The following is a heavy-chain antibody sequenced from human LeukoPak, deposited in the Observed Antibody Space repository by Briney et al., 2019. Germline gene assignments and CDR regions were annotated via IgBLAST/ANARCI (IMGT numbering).Heavy chain of an antibody. J-gene: IGHJ5*02. CDR3: ARVRRRVYNFGWFDP. Sequence: ASVKVSCKASGYTFTSYYMHWVRQAPGQGLEWMGIINPSGGSTSYAQKFQGRVTMTRDMSTGTVYMELSSLRSEDTAVYYCARVRRRVYNFGWFDPWGQGTLVTVSS. CDR1: GYTFTSYY. CDR2: INPSGGST. D-gene: IGHD3/OR15-3a*01. V-gene: IGHV1-46*01.